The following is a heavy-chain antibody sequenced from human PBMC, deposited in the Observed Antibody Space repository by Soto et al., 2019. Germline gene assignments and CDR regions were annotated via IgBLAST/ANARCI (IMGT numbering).Heavy chain of an antibody. CDR1: GYTFNSYG. Sequence: GASVKVSCKASGYTFNSYGISWVRQAPGQGLEWMGWISAYNGNRNYAQKFQGRVTMTTDTSTSTAYMELNSLKTEYSAVYYCTTNFYSDYGMDVWGQGTTVTVSS. V-gene: IGHV1-18*01. CDR3: TTNFYSDYGMDV. D-gene: IGHD4-4*01. CDR2: ISAYNGNR. J-gene: IGHJ6*02.